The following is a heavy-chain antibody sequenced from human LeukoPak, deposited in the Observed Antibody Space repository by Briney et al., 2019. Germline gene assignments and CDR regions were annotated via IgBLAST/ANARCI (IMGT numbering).Heavy chain of an antibody. J-gene: IGHJ5*02. CDR2: INPNSGGT. CDR1: GYTFTGYY. Sequence: ASVKVSCKASGYTFTGYYIHWVRQAPGQGLEWMGWINPNSGGTNYAQKFQGWVTMTRDTSISTAYMELSRLRSDDTAVYYCARAGTTVRTVTGTMVHWFDPWGQGTLVTVSS. V-gene: IGHV1-2*04. CDR3: ARAGTTVRTVTGTMVHWFDP. D-gene: IGHD3-10*01.